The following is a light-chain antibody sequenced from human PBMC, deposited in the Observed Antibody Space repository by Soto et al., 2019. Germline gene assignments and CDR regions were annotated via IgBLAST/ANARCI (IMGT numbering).Light chain of an antibody. V-gene: IGLV2-14*01. CDR1: SSDVGGYNY. CDR2: DVS. J-gene: IGLJ3*02. Sequence: QSVLTQPASVSGSPGQPITISCTGTSSDVGGYNYVSWYQQHPGKATKLMIYDVSNRPSGVSNRFSGSKSGNTASLTISGLQAEDEADYYCSSYTSSSTLRVFGGGTKVTVL. CDR3: SSYTSSSTLRV.